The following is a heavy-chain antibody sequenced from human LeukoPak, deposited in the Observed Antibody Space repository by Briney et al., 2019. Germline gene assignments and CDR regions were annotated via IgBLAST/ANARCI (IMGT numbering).Heavy chain of an antibody. CDR3: ASAYCSSTSCSAYWFDP. D-gene: IGHD2-2*01. CDR1: GYTLTELS. CDR2: FDPEDGET. J-gene: IGHJ5*02. V-gene: IGHV1-24*01. Sequence: ASVKVSCKVSGYTLTELSMHWVRQAPGKGLEWMGGFDPEDGETTYAQKFQGRVTMTEDTSTDTAYMELSSLRSEDTAVYYCASAYCSSTSCSAYWFDPWGQGTLVTVSS.